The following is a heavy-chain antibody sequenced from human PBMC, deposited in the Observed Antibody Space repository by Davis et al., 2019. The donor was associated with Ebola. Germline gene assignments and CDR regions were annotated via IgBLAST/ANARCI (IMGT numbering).Heavy chain of an antibody. V-gene: IGHV4-34*01. CDR1: TFTFSYYS. J-gene: IGHJ4*02. D-gene: IGHD1-1*01. CDR2: INHSGST. CDR3: ARGLYPWELDY. Sequence: GSLRLSCTASTFTFSYYSMIWVRQPPGKGLEWIGEINHSGSTNYNPSLKSRVTISVDTSKNQFSLKLSSVTAADTAVYYCARGLYPWELDYWGQGTLVTVSS.